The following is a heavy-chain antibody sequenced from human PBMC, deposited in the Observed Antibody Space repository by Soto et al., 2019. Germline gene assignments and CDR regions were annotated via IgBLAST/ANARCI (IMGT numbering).Heavy chain of an antibody. CDR3: ARDQRRDYDFWSAYSQGSDY. J-gene: IGHJ4*02. Sequence: QVHLVQSGAEVKKPGASLKVSCKASGYTFTMHAIHWVRQAPGQRLEWMGWINAANGNTKTSQKFRGRVTFARDTSATTAYMELSSLTSEDTAVYYCARDQRRDYDFWSAYSQGSDYWGQGTPVTVSS. CDR2: INAANGNT. V-gene: IGHV1-3*01. CDR1: GYTFTMHA. D-gene: IGHD3-3*01.